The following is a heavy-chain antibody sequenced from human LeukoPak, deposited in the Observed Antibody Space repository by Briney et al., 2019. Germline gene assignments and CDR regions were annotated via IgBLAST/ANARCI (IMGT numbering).Heavy chain of an antibody. CDR2: IIPIFGTA. Sequence: SVKVSCKASGGTFSSYAISWVRQAPGQGLEWMGRIIPIFGTANYARKFQGRVTITTDESTSTAYMELSRLRSDDTAVYYCARESYGLSLNYWGQGTLVTVSS. J-gene: IGHJ4*02. CDR1: GGTFSSYA. CDR3: ARESYGLSLNY. V-gene: IGHV1-69*05. D-gene: IGHD5-18*01.